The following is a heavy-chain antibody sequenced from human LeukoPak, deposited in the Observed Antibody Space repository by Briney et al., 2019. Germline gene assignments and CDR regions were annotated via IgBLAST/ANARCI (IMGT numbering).Heavy chain of an antibody. CDR3: AISGGYWAWAH. Sequence: GGSLRLACAASGFTFRTYWMSWVRQAPGKGLEWVSDISGRGSSTHYADSVKSRFTISRDNSKNTLYLQMNSLRAKDTAVYYCAISGGYWAWAHWGQGTLVTVSS. D-gene: IGHD1-26*01. V-gene: IGHV3-23*01. CDR2: ISGRGSST. J-gene: IGHJ4*02. CDR1: GFTFRTYW.